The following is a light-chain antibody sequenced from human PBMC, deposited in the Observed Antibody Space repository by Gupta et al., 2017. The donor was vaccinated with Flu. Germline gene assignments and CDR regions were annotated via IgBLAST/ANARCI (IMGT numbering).Light chain of an antibody. CDR2: RVS. J-gene: IGKJ1*01. CDR3: LQGTHWPT. CDR1: QSLVHSNGNTY. V-gene: IGKV2-30*02. Sequence: PVTLGQPASISCRSSQSLVHSNGNTYLTWFQQRPGQSPRRLIYRVSNRDSGVPDRFSGSGSGTDFTLKISRLEAEDVGVYYCLQGTHWPTFGQGTKVEIK.